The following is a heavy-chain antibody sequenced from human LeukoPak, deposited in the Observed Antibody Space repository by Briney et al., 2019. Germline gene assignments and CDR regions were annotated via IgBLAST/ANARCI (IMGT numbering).Heavy chain of an antibody. Sequence: ASVKVSCKASGYTFTSYGISWVRRAPGQGLEWMGWISAYNGNTNYAQKLQGRVTMTTDTSTSTAYMELRSLRSDDTAVYYCARVDVAARYYYYGMDVWGQGTTVTVSS. CDR2: ISAYNGNT. CDR3: ARVDVAARYYYYGMDV. CDR1: GYTFTSYG. J-gene: IGHJ6*02. D-gene: IGHD6-6*01. V-gene: IGHV1-18*01.